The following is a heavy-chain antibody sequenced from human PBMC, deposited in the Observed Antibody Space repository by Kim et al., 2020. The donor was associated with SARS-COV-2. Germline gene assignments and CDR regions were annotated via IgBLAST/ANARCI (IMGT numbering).Heavy chain of an antibody. CDR3: ARGRYKRYYYDSSGYGGFDY. CDR2: IIPILGIA. J-gene: IGHJ4*02. D-gene: IGHD3-22*01. CDR1: GGTFSSYA. Sequence: SVKVSCKASGGTFSSYAISWVRQAPGQGLEWMGRIIPILGIANYAQKFQGRVTITADKSTSTAYMELSSLRSEDTAVYYCARGRYKRYYYDSSGYGGFDYWGQGTLVTVSS. V-gene: IGHV1-69*04.